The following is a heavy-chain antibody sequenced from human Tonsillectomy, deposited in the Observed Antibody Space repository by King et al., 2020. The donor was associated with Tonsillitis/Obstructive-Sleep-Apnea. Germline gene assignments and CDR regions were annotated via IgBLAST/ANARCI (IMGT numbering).Heavy chain of an antibody. CDR1: GFTFSSYW. V-gene: IGHV3-7*04. CDR3: ARAPPYYDFWSGYSGHFDY. D-gene: IGHD3-3*01. J-gene: IGHJ4*02. CDR2: IKQDGSEK. Sequence: VQLVQSGGGLVQPGGALRLSCAASGFTFSSYWMSWVRQAPGKGLAWVANIKQDGSEKYYVDSVKGRLTISRDNAKNSLYLQMNSLRAEDTAVYYCARAPPYYDFWSGYSGHFDYWGQGTLVTVSS.